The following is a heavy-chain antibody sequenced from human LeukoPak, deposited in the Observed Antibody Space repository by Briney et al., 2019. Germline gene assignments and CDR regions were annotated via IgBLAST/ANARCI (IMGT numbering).Heavy chain of an antibody. V-gene: IGHV3-7*02. CDR1: GFTFSSYS. J-gene: IGHJ4*02. CDR2: IKQDGSDK. D-gene: IGHD1-1*01. Sequence: GGSLRLSCAASGFTFSSYSMNWVRQAPGKGLEWVANIKQDGSDKNYVDSVKGRFTISKDNAKNLLSLEMNGLRAEDTAVYYCATYKHQLRTVYFDYWGQGTLVTVSS. CDR3: ATYKHQLRTVYFDY.